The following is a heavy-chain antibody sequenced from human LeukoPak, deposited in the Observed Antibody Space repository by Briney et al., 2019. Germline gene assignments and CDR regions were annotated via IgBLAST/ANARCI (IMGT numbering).Heavy chain of an antibody. Sequence: SETLSLTCAVSGYSISSGYYWGWIRQPPGKGLEWIGIIYHSGTTYYNPSLKSRVTISVDTSKNQFSLKLRSVNAADTAVYYCASQTIVGASPFDYWGQGTLVTVSS. CDR1: GYSISSGYY. CDR3: ASQTIVGASPFDY. J-gene: IGHJ4*02. D-gene: IGHD1-26*01. V-gene: IGHV4-38-2*01. CDR2: IYHSGTT.